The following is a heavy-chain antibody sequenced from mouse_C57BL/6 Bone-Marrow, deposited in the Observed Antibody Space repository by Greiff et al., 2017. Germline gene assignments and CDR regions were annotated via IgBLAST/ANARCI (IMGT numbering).Heavy chain of an antibody. CDR2: IYPGDGDT. CDR1: GYAFSSSW. D-gene: IGHD1-1*01. V-gene: IGHV1-82*01. CDR3: ARSVAY. J-gene: IGHJ2*01. Sequence: VKLQESGPELVKPGASVKISCKASGYAFSSSWMNWVKQRPGKGLEWIGRIYPGDGDTNYNGKFKGKATLTADKSSSTAYMQLSSLTSEDSAVYFCARSVAYWGQGTTLTVSS.